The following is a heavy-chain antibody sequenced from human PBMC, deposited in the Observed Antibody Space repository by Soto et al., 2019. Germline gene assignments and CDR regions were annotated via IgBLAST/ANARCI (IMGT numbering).Heavy chain of an antibody. J-gene: IGHJ5*01. Sequence: HVQLQESGPGLVKPSETLSLTCTVSGGSIRNSYWTCIRQSPEKGLEWIGSFYYGGNTNYNPSLKSRVTISVDTSRNQFSLRVTSVTAADTAVYYCARDSDIAWFYSWGQGTLVTVSS. CDR2: FYYGGNT. CDR1: GGSIRNSY. CDR3: ARDSDIAWFYS. V-gene: IGHV4-59*01. D-gene: IGHD1-26*01.